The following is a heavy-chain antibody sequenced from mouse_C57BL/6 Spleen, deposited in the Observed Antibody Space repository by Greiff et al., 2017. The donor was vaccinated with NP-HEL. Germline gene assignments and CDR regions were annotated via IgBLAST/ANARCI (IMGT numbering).Heavy chain of an antibody. Sequence: LVESGPELVKPGASVKISCKASGYAFSSSWMNWVKQRPGKGLEWIGRIYPGDGDTNYNGKFKGKATLTADKSSSTAYMQLSSLTSEDSAVYLCAREKDGYYPDYWGQGTTLTVPS. CDR1: GYAFSSSW. J-gene: IGHJ2*01. V-gene: IGHV1-82*01. CDR2: IYPGDGDT. D-gene: IGHD2-3*01. CDR3: AREKDGYYPDY.